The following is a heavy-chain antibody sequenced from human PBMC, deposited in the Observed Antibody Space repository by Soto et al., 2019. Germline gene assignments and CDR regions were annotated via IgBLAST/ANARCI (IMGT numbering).Heavy chain of an antibody. CDR2: ISASGADT. CDR1: GFTFSSYA. J-gene: IGHJ4*02. CDR3: AKASGYSYEKYYFDY. Sequence: EVQLLESGGGLVQPGGSLRLSCAASGFTFSSYAMSWVRQAPGKGLEWVSTISASGADTYYADSVKGRFTIARDNSKNTLYLQMNSLRAEDTAVYYCAKASGYSYEKYYFDYWGQGTLVTVSS. D-gene: IGHD5-18*01. V-gene: IGHV3-23*01.